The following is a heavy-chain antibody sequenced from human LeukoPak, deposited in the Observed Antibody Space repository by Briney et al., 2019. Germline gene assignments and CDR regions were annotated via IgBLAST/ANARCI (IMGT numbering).Heavy chain of an antibody. D-gene: IGHD2-2*02. J-gene: IGHJ4*02. CDR3: ARVGVYCSSTSCYTLDY. V-gene: IGHV1-69*01. CDR1: GGTFSSYA. CDR2: IIPIFGTA. Sequence: SVKVSCKASGGTFSSYAISWVRQAPGQGLEWMGGIIPIFGTANYAQKFQGRVTITADESTSTAYMELSSLRAEDTAVYYCARVGVYCSSTSCYTLDYWGQGTLVTVSS.